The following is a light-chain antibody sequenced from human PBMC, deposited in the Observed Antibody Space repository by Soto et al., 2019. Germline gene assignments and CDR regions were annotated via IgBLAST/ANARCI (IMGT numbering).Light chain of an antibody. V-gene: IGKV3-11*01. J-gene: IGKJ5*01. CDR3: QQRSDWPST. CDR2: DAS. Sequence: EIVLTQSPATLSLSPGERATLSCRASQSVSSYLAWYQQKPGQAPRLLIYDASNRATAIPARFSGSGSGTDFTLTISSLEPEDFAVYYCQQRSDWPSTFGQGTRLDI. CDR1: QSVSSY.